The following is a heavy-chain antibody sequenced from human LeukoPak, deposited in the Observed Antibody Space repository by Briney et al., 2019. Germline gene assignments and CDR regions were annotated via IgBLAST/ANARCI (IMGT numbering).Heavy chain of an antibody. Sequence: PGGSLRLSCAASGFTFSNAWMSWVRQPPGKGLEWIGEINHSGSTNYNPSLKSRVTISVDTSKNQFSLKLSSVTAADTAVYYCARYPVLYCTNGVCYFDYWGQGTLVTVSS. D-gene: IGHD2-8*01. CDR2: INHSGST. CDR3: ARYPVLYCTNGVCYFDY. J-gene: IGHJ4*02. V-gene: IGHV4-34*01. CDR1: GFTFSNAW.